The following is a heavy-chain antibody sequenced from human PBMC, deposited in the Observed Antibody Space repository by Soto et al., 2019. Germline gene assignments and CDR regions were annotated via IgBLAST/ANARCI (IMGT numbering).Heavy chain of an antibody. Sequence: QVQLVQSGAEVKKPGSSVKVSYKSSGGTFSNYGLSWVRQAPGQGLECMGVMVPIFGAEHPQKFQGRVTITAHESTNTVFMELRGLRSEDTAVYYCARGGSHYEGSGYYQGHVWGQGTTVTVSS. CDR3: ARGGSHYEGSGYYQGHV. CDR2: MVPIFGA. D-gene: IGHD3-22*01. V-gene: IGHV1-69*12. J-gene: IGHJ6*02. CDR1: GGTFSNYG.